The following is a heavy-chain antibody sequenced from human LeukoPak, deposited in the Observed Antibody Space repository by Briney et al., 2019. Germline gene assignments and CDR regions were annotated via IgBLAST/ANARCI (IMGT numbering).Heavy chain of an antibody. CDR1: GFTFSSYS. CDR3: ARGGPIDY. CDR2: ISGGSSTI. J-gene: IGHJ4*02. V-gene: IGHV3-48*04. Sequence: GGSLRLSCAASGFTFSSYSMNWVRQAPGKGLEWVSYISGGSSTIYYADSVKGRFTISRDNAKSTLYLQMNSLRAEDTAVYYCARGGPIDYWGQGTLVTVSS.